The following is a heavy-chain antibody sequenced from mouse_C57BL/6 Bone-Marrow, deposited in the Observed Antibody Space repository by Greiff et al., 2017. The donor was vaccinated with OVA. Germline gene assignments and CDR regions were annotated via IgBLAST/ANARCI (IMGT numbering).Heavy chain of an antibody. CDR3: ARGYYGSSSWFAY. D-gene: IGHD1-1*01. CDR2: IYPRSGNT. Sequence: QVQLQQSGAELARPGASVTLSCKASGYTFTSYGISWVKQRTGQGLEWIGEIYPRSGNTYYNEKFKGKATLTADKSSSTAYMELRSLTSEDSAVYFCARGYYGSSSWFAYWGQGTLVTVSA. J-gene: IGHJ3*01. CDR1: GYTFTSYG. V-gene: IGHV1-81*01.